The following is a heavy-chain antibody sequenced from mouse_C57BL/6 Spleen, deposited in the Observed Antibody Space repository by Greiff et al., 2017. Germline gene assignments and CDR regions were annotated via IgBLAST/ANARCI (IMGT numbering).Heavy chain of an antibody. V-gene: IGHV1-39*01. D-gene: IGHD3-2*02. CDR2: INPNYGTT. CDR3: AEAAQATGYLDY. J-gene: IGHJ2*01. CDR1: GYSFTHYN. Sequence: EFQLQQSGPELVKPGASVTISCKASGYSFTHYNMNWVKQSTGKSLEWIGVINPNYGTTTYNQKFKGKATLTVDQSSSTAYMQLNSLTSEDSAVYYCAEAAQATGYLDYWGQGTTLTVSS.